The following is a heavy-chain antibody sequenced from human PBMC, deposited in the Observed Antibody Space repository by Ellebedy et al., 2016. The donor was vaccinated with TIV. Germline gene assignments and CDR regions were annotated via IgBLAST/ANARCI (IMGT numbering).Heavy chain of an antibody. Sequence: PGGSLRLSCAASGFTFSSYGMHWVRQAPGKGLEWVAVIWYDGSNKYYADSVKGRFTISRDNSKNTLYLQMNSLRAEDTAVYYCARGGYFDAFDIWGQGTMVTVSS. D-gene: IGHD5-18*01. V-gene: IGHV3-33*01. CDR1: GFTFSSYG. J-gene: IGHJ3*02. CDR3: ARGGYFDAFDI. CDR2: IWYDGSNK.